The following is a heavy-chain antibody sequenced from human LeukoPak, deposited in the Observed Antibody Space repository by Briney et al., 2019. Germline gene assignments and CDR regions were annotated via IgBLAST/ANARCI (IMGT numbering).Heavy chain of an antibody. CDR1: GYTFTSYG. CDR2: IIAYNGNT. V-gene: IGHV1-18*01. Sequence: ASVKVSCKASGYTFTSYGISWVRQAPGQGLGWMGWIIAYNGNTNYAQKLEGRVTMTTDTSTSTAYMELRSLRSDDTAVYYCARVESLSYGSDDWGQGTLVTVSS. CDR3: ARVESLSYGSDD. J-gene: IGHJ4*02. D-gene: IGHD5-18*01.